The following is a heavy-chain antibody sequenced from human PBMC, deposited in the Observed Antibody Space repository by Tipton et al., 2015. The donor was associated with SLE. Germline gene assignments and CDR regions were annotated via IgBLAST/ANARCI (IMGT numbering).Heavy chain of an antibody. V-gene: IGHV4-31*03. CDR3: ARRVTVAGGFDY. Sequence: TLSLTCTVSGGSISSGNFYWSWIPQHPGKGLEWIGYIYYSGNTSYNPSLQSRVTILRDTSKNQFSPKLNSMTAADTAVYYCARRVTVAGGFDYWCQGTLIAVPA. D-gene: IGHD6-19*01. CDR2: IYYSGNT. J-gene: IGHJ4*02. CDR1: GGSISSGNFY.